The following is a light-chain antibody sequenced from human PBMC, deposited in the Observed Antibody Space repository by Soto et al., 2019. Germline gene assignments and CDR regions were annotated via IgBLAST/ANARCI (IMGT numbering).Light chain of an antibody. CDR3: SSYTSTSRYV. V-gene: IGLV2-18*02. CDR2: EVT. J-gene: IGLJ1*01. CDR1: SSDVGKYDR. Sequence: QSALPQPPSVSGSPGQSVTISCTGTSSDVGKYDRVSWYQQPPGTAPKLIIYEVTNRPSGVPARFSGSKSGNTASLTISGLQAEDEADCYCSSYTSTSRYVFGAGTKVTVL.